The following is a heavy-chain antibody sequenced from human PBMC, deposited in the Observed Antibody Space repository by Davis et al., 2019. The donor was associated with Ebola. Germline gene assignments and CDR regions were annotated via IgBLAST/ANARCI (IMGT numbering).Heavy chain of an antibody. D-gene: IGHD4-11*01. CDR2: ISGHNGHI. Sequence: ASVKVSCKASGYTFTTYGVSWVRQAPGQGLEWVGWISGHNGHIYYARGLQDRVTITSDTSTSTTYMELRSLTSDDTAVYYCARDYDYSVSIWGPGTMVTVSS. CDR1: GYTFTTYG. J-gene: IGHJ3*02. V-gene: IGHV1-18*04. CDR3: ARDYDYSVSI.